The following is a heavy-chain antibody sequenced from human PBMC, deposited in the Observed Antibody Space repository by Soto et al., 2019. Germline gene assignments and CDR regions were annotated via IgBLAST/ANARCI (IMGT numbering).Heavy chain of an antibody. D-gene: IGHD1-26*01. CDR3: ARLWELDYYYYGMDV. CDR1: GGTFSSYA. J-gene: IGHJ6*02. V-gene: IGHV1-69*13. CDR2: IIPIFGTA. Sequence: ASVKVSCKASGGTFSSYAISWVRQAPGQGLEWMGGIIPIFGTANYAQKFQGRVTITADESTSTAYMELSSLRSEDTAVYYCARLWELDYYYYGMDVWGQGTTVTVSS.